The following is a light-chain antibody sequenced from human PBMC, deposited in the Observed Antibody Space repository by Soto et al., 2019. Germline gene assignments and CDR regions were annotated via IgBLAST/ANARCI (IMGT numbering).Light chain of an antibody. J-gene: IGLJ1*01. Sequence: QSALTQPPSASGSPGQSVTISCTGTSNDVGRYNYVSWYQQHPGKAPKLMIYEVTKRPSGVPDRFSGSKSGNTASLTVSGLQAEDEADYYCLSYADNNILYVFGSGTKLTVL. CDR1: SNDVGRYNY. CDR3: LSYADNNILYV. CDR2: EVT. V-gene: IGLV2-8*01.